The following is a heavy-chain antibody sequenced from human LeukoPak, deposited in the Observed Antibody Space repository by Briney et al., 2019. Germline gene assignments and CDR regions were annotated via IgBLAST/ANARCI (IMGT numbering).Heavy chain of an antibody. J-gene: IGHJ4*02. CDR1: GFTLSNYW. V-gene: IGHV3-21*01. CDR3: ARQYSSSSPFDY. Sequence: PGGSLRLSCAASGFTLSNYWMHWVRQAPGKGLEWVSSISSSSSYIYYADSVKGRFTISRDNAKNSLYLQMNSLRAEDTAVYYCARQYSSSSPFDYWGQGTLVTVSS. D-gene: IGHD6-6*01. CDR2: ISSSSSYI.